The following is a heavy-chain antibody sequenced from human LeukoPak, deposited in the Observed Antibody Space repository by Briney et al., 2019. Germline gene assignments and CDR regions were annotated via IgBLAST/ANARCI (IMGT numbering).Heavy chain of an antibody. CDR2: IYHSGAT. D-gene: IGHD4-23*01. CDR3: ARNGGNSDYDY. V-gene: IGHV4-4*02. CDR1: VGSISSSSRIC. Sequence: SETLSLTCAVSVGSISSSSRICWAWVRQPPGKGLEWIREIYHSGATNYNPSLKSRVTMLLDKSKNQFSLKLNSVTAADTAVYYCARNGGNSDYDYWGQGTLVTVSA. J-gene: IGHJ4*02.